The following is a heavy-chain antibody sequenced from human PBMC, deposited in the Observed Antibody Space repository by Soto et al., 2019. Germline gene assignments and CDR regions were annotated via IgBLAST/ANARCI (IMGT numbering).Heavy chain of an antibody. V-gene: IGHV2-5*01. CDR3: ADRLGSSWYREGFDI. Sequence: QTTLKESDPTLVKPTQTLTLTCAFSGFSLSTSGVSVGWIRQPPGKALQWLALVYWNDDKRYSPSLKSRHNNTKETSKNHMVLTMTNMDPLDTARYYWADRLGSSWYREGFDIWGQGTIVTLSS. J-gene: IGHJ3*02. D-gene: IGHD6-19*01. CDR1: GFSLSTSGVS. CDR2: VYWNDDK.